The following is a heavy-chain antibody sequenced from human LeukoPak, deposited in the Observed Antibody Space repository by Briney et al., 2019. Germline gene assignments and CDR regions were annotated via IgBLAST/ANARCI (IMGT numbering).Heavy chain of an antibody. Sequence: GGSLRLSCAASGFTVSSNYMSWVRQAPGKGLEWVSVIYSGGSTYYADSVKGRFTISRDNSKNTLYLQMNSLRAEDTAVYYCARVDSNGSGSYYLNYWGQGTLVTVSS. J-gene: IGHJ4*02. D-gene: IGHD3-10*01. CDR2: IYSGGST. CDR1: GFTVSSNY. V-gene: IGHV3-66*01. CDR3: ARVDSNGSGSYYLNY.